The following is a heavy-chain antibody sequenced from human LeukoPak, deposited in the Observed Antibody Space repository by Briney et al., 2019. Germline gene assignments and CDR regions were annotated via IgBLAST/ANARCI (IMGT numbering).Heavy chain of an antibody. CDR1: GYTFTSYG. D-gene: IGHD3-16*02. J-gene: IGHJ4*02. Sequence: ASVKVSCKASGYTFTSYGISWVRQAPGQGLEWMGWISAYNGNTNYAQKLQGRVTMTTDTSTSTAYMELRSLRSDDTAVYYCARVLRDVWGSYRHDYWGQGTLVTVSS. CDR2: ISAYNGNT. CDR3: ARVLRDVWGSYRHDY. V-gene: IGHV1-18*01.